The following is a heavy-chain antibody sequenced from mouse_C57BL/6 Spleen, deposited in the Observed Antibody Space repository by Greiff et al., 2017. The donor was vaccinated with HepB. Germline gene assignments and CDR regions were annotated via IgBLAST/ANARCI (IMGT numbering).Heavy chain of an antibody. Sequence: QLQQPGAELVKPGASVKLSCKASGYTFTSYWMQWVKQRPGQGLEWIGEIDPSDSYTNYNQKFKGKATLTVETSSSTAYMQLSSLTSDDSAVYYCAREGNIYGTGGDYWGQGTSVTVSS. J-gene: IGHJ4*01. CDR3: AREGNIYGTGGDY. CDR1: GYTFTSYW. D-gene: IGHD2-1*01. CDR2: IDPSDSYT. V-gene: IGHV1-50*01.